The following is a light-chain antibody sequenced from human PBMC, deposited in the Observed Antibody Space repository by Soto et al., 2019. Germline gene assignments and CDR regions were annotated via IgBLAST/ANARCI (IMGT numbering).Light chain of an antibody. V-gene: IGKV3-11*01. CDR2: GAS. J-gene: IGKJ5*01. CDR3: QQRRSWQVT. CDR1: QSVSSY. Sequence: EIALTQSETTQYFSPWERATLSCTASQSVSSYLAWYHQKPGQAPRLLIFGASDRATGIPDRFSGSGSGTNFTLTIISLEPEDFAVYYCQQRRSWQVTFGQGRLLEIK.